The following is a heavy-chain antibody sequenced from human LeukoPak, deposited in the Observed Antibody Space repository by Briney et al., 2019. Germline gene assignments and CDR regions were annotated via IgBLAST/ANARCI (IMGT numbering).Heavy chain of an antibody. Sequence: GGSLRLSCAASGFTFSTFATHWVRLSPGKGLEWVSSITGSGPYMLYADSVKHRFTISRDNTKNLLCLEMNSLRAEDTAMYFCVRDVGAVRGEVYFDYWGQGTLVTVSS. V-gene: IGHV3-21*06. J-gene: IGHJ4*02. CDR1: GFTFSTFA. D-gene: IGHD3-10*01. CDR2: ITGSGPYM. CDR3: VRDVGAVRGEVYFDY.